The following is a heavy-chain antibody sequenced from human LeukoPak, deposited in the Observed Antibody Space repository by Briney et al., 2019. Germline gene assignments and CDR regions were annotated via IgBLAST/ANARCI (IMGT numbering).Heavy chain of an antibody. CDR1: GFTFSSYW. D-gene: IGHD3-3*01. CDR2: IKQDGSEK. J-gene: IGHJ4*02. Sequence: GGSLRLSCAASGFTFSSYWMSWVRQAPGKGLEWVANIKQDGSEKYYVDSVKGRFTISRDNAKSSLYLQMNSLRAEDTAVYYCASSIFGVVNYYFDYWGQGTLVTVSS. CDR3: ASSIFGVVNYYFDY. V-gene: IGHV3-7*01.